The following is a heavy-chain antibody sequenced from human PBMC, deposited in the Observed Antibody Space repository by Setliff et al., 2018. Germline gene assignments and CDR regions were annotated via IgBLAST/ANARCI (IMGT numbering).Heavy chain of an antibody. CDR2: IWYDGSKK. CDR3: ARGKDRSGYYQSPTSDDGLDI. J-gene: IGHJ3*02. Sequence: PGGSLRLSCGASGINFSSHGMDWVRQAPGKGLEWVAVIWYDGSKKYYADSVKGRFTISRDNSRNTLYLLIMNRLRVDDTAVSYCARGKDRSGYYQSPTSDDGLDIWGQGTMVTVS. CDR1: GINFSSHG. V-gene: IGHV3-33*01. D-gene: IGHD3-22*01.